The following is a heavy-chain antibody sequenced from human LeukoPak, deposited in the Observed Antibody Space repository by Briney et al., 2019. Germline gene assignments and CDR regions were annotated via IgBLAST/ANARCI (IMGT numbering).Heavy chain of an antibody. J-gene: IGHJ4*02. CDR3: AKDILAEAGGYFDY. V-gene: IGHV3-23*01. CDR1: GFTFSSYA. CDR2: ISGSGGST. D-gene: IGHD3-3*02. Sequence: GGSLRLSCAASGFTFSSYAMSWVRQAPGKGLEWVSAISGSGGSTYYADSVKGRFTISRDNAENSLYLQMNSLRAEDTALYYCAKDILAEAGGYFDYWGQGTLVTVSS.